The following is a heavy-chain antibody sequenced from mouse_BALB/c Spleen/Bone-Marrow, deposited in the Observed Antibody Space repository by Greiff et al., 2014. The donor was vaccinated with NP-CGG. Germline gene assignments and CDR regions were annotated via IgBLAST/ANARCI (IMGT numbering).Heavy chain of an antibody. J-gene: IGHJ4*01. CDR1: GFTFSDFY. CDR2: ISYGGSYI. Sequence: VQLKESGGGLVKPGGSLKLSCAASGFTFSDFYMYWVRQTPEKRLEWVATISYGGSYIYYPDSVKGQFTISRDDAKNNLYLQMSSLKSEDTAMYYCARDRGVQGYAMDYWGQGTSVTVSS. D-gene: IGHD2-14*01. CDR3: ARDRGVQGYAMDY. V-gene: IGHV5-4*02.